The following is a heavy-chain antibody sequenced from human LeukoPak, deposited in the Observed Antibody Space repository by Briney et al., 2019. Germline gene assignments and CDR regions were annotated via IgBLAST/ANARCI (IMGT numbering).Heavy chain of an antibody. CDR1: GGSISSSNW. J-gene: IGHJ4*02. CDR2: IYHSGST. Sequence: SGTLSLTCAVSGGSISSSNWWSWVRQPPGQGLEWIGEIYHSGSTNYNPSLKSRVTISVDKSKNQFSLKLSSVTAADTAVYYCARVSPMVRGVIDYWGRGTLVTVSS. D-gene: IGHD3-10*01. V-gene: IGHV4-4*02. CDR3: ARVSPMVRGVIDY.